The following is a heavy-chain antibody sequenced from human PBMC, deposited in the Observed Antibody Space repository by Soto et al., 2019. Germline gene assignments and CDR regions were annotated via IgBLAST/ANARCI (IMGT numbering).Heavy chain of an antibody. Sequence: QVQLQESGPGLVKPSQTLSLTCTVSGGFIRSGGYYWRWVRQHPRKALEWIRNIYYSVNTYYNPSLETRFTISVDTSKNQYSVTLSAVTAADTAVYYCARDRLMATAGTARHYFGLDVWGQGTPVTVSS. CDR2: IYYSVNT. CDR3: ARDRLMATAGTARHYFGLDV. D-gene: IGHD5-18*01. J-gene: IGHJ6*02. V-gene: IGHV4-31*03. CDR1: GGFIRSGGYY.